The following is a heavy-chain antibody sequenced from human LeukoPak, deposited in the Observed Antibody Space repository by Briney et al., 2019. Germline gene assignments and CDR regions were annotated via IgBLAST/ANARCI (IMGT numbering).Heavy chain of an antibody. J-gene: IGHJ4*02. Sequence: AGGSLRLSCAACGFMFSSNWMSWVRLAPGKGLEWVANIKEDGTETYYVDSVKGRFTISGDNAKNSLYLQMNSLRVEDTAVYYCAKEGRSLQTYWGQGTLVTVSS. CDR2: IKEDGTET. CDR3: AKEGRSLQTY. V-gene: IGHV3-7*03. D-gene: IGHD5-24*01. CDR1: GFMFSSNW.